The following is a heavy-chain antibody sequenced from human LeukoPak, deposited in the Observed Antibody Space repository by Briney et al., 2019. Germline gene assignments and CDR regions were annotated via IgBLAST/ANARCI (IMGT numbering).Heavy chain of an antibody. V-gene: IGHV1-18*01. CDR1: GYTFTSYA. Sequence: GASVKVSCKASGYTFTSYAISWVRQAPGQGLEWMGWISADNGNTNYAQKLQGRVTMTTDTSTSTAYMELRSLRPDDTAIYYCARESVQGIQLWLRPDYYGMDVWGRGTTVTVSS. J-gene: IGHJ6*02. D-gene: IGHD5-18*01. CDR2: ISADNGNT. CDR3: ARESVQGIQLWLRPDYYGMDV.